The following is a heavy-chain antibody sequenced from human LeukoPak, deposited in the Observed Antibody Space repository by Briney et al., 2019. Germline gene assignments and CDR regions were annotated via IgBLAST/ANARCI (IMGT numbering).Heavy chain of an antibody. CDR2: ISGSNSYI. D-gene: IGHD3-16*01. CDR1: GFTFSSYS. Sequence: GGSLTLSCAASGFTFSSYSMNWVRQAPGKGLEWVGSISGSNSYIYYADSVKGRFTISRDNAKNSLYLQMNSLRAEDTAVYYCAGAPEDYSDTPGYFDYWGQGVLVTVSS. V-gene: IGHV3-21*06. CDR3: AGAPEDYSDTPGYFDY. J-gene: IGHJ4*02.